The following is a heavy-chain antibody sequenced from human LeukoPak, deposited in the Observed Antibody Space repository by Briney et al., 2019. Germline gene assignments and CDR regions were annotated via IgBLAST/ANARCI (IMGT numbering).Heavy chain of an antibody. V-gene: IGHV1-2*06. Sequence: ASVKVSCKASGYTFTGYYMHWVRQAPGQGLEWMGRINPNSGGTSYAQKFQGRVTMTRDTSISTAYMELSRLRSDDTAVYYCARFRNLYCSSTSCYGGSDYWGQGTLVTVSS. CDR2: INPNSGGT. CDR1: GYTFTGYY. CDR3: ARFRNLYCSSTSCYGGSDY. J-gene: IGHJ4*02. D-gene: IGHD2-2*01.